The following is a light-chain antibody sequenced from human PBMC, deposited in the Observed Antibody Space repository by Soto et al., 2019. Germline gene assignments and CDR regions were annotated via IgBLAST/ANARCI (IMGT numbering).Light chain of an antibody. Sequence: DIVMTQSPDSLAVSLGERATINCKSSRSLLYISNTKNFLAWYQQKSGQPPKLLISWASTRESGVPDRFSGSGSGTDFTLTISNLPAEDVAVYYCQQHYTTYTFGQVTKVEIK. CDR1: RSLLYISNTKNF. CDR3: QQHYTTYT. V-gene: IGKV4-1*01. CDR2: WAS. J-gene: IGKJ2*01.